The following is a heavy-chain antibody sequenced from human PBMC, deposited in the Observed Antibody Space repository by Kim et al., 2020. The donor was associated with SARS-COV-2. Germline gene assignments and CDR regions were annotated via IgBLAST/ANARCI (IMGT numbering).Heavy chain of an antibody. V-gene: IGHV3-33*03. Sequence: SVKGRFTISRDNAKNTLYLQMNSLRAEDTAVYYCAKDIAVAGTYYDGMDVWGQGTTVTVSS. D-gene: IGHD6-19*01. J-gene: IGHJ6*02. CDR3: AKDIAVAGTYYDGMDV.